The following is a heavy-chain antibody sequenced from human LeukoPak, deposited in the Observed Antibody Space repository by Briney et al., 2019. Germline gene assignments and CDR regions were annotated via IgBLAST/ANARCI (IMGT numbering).Heavy chain of an antibody. Sequence: ASVKVSCKASGYSFNNYYIHWVRQAPGQGLEWVGWMYPKNGGTNYAQNFQGRVTLTRDTSITTAYMELSSLNSDDTALNYCVRENWYYDYWGQGTLVSVSS. CDR1: GYSFNNYY. J-gene: IGHJ4*02. CDR2: MYPKNGGT. CDR3: VRENWYYDY. V-gene: IGHV1-2*02. D-gene: IGHD1-1*01.